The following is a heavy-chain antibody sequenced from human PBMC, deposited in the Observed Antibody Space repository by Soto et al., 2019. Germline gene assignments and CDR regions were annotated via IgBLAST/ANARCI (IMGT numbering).Heavy chain of an antibody. CDR3: ARQIYDSDTGPDFQYYFDS. V-gene: IGHV5-10-1*01. J-gene: IGHJ4*02. D-gene: IGHD3-22*01. CDR1: GYSFAGYW. Sequence: GESLKISCKGSGYSFAGYWITWVRQKPGKGLEWMGRIDPSDSQTYYSPSFRGHVTISVTKSITTVFLQWSSLRASDTAMYYCARQIYDSDTGPDFQYYFDSWGQGAPVTVS. CDR2: IDPSDSQT.